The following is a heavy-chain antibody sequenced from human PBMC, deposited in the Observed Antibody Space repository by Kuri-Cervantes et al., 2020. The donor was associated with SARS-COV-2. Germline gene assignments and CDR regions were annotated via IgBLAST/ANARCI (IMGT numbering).Heavy chain of an antibody. CDR1: GFIFSDYY. V-gene: IGHV3-11*04. CDR3: AKGSTFDPLEERIMITFGGVIAPCYFDS. CDR2: ISSSGSTI. J-gene: IGHJ4*02. Sequence: GGSLRLSCAASGFIFSDYYMTWIRQPPGKGLEWVSYISSSGSTIYYADSVKGRFTISRDNSKDSLYLQMNSLRAEDTAVYYCAKGSTFDPLEERIMITFGGVIAPCYFDSWGQGTLVTVSS. D-gene: IGHD3-16*02.